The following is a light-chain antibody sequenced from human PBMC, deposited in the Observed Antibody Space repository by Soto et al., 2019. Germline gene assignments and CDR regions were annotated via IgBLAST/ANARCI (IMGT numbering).Light chain of an antibody. CDR1: SSDVGGYNY. CDR3: RSCTRTRHVG. CDR2: EVS. Sequence: QSVLTQPASVSGSPGQSITISCTGTSSDVGGYNYVSWYQQHPGKAPKLMIYEVSNRPSGVSNRFSGSKSGNTASLTISGSQAEDEADYYCRSCTRTRHVGFGGGTKLTVL. V-gene: IGLV2-14*01. J-gene: IGLJ2*01.